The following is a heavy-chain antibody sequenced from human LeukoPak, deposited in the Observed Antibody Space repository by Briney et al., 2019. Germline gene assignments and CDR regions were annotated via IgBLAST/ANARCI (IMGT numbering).Heavy chain of an antibody. D-gene: IGHD2-8*01. CDR2: IYYTGST. Sequence: KPSETLSLTCAVSGGSISSSNWWSWVRQPPGKGLEWIGYIYYTGSTKYNPSLESRVSFSVDTSKNQFSLRLTSVTAADTALYYCARYRQGTSGNDYWGQGTLVTVSS. V-gene: IGHV4-4*02. CDR3: ARYRQGTSGNDY. CDR1: GGSISSSNW. J-gene: IGHJ4*02.